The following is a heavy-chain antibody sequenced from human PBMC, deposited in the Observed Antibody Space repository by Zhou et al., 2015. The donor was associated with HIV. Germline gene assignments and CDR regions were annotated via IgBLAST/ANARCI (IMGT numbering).Heavy chain of an antibody. D-gene: IGHD5-24*01. CDR3: ASAKTRDGYTKDSYYFDH. Sequence: QVQLVQSGAEVKKPGSSVKVSCKASGGTFSSYAISWVRQAPGQGLEWMGGIIPIFGTANYAQKFQGRVTITADESTSTAYMELSSLRSEDTAVYYCASAKTRDGYTKDSYYFDHWGQGTLVTVSS. CDR1: GGTFSSYA. J-gene: IGHJ4*02. CDR2: IIPIFGTA. V-gene: IGHV1-69*12.